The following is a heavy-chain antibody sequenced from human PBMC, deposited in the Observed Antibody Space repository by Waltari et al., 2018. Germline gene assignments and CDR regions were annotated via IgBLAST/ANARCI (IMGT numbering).Heavy chain of an antibody. CDR3: ATGTRTTEYYGMDV. CDR2: FDPEDGET. J-gene: IGHJ6*02. V-gene: IGHV1-24*01. Sequence: QVQLVQSGAEVKKPGSSVRVSCKASGGTFSSYAISWVRQAPGKGLEWMGGFDPEDGETIYAQKFQGRVTMTEDTSTDTAYMELSSLRSEDTAVYYCATGTRTTEYYGMDVWGQGTTFTVSS. D-gene: IGHD4-17*01. CDR1: GGTFSSYA.